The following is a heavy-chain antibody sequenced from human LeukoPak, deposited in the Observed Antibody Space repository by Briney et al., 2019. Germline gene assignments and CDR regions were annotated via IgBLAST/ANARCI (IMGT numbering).Heavy chain of an antibody. CDR2: INDSGNT. J-gene: IGHJ4*02. D-gene: IGHD2-15*01. CDR3: ARPYCSRGSCYRDFDY. V-gene: IGHV4-34*01. CDR1: GGSLRDHY. Sequence: KPSETLSLTCAVSGGSLRDHYWSWIRQVPGKGREWIGEINDSGNTNYNPSLEGRVTLSVDPSKNQFSLKMRSVTAADTSIYYCARPYCSRGSCYRDFDYWGQGTLVTVSS.